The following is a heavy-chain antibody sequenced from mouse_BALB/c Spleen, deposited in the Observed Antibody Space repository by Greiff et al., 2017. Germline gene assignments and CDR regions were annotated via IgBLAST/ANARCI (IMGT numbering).Heavy chain of an antibody. V-gene: IGHV1-4*01. CDR1: GYTFTSYT. Sequence: VQLQESGAELARPGASVKMSCKASGYTFTSYTMHWVKQRPGQGLEWIGYINPSSGYTNYNQKFKDKATLTADKSSSTAYMQLSSLTSEDSAVYYCARREGEVYWYFDVWGAGTTVTVSS. CDR3: ARREGEVYWYFDV. J-gene: IGHJ1*01. CDR2: INPSSGYT.